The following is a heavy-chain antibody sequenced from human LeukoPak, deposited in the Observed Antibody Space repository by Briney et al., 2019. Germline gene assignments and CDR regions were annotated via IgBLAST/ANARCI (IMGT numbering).Heavy chain of an antibody. CDR3: ARGQFGYYYGSGSYPDY. CDR1: GYTFTGYY. D-gene: IGHD3-10*01. Sequence: GASVKVSCKASGYTFTGYYMHWVRQAPGQGLEWMGWINPNSGGTNYAQKFQGRVTMTRGTSISTAYMELSRLRSEDTAVYYCARGQFGYYYGSGSYPDYWGQGTLVTVSS. J-gene: IGHJ4*02. CDR2: INPNSGGT. V-gene: IGHV1-2*02.